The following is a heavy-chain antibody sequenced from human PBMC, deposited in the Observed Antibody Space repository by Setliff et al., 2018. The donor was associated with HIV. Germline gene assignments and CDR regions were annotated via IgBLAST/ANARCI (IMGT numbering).Heavy chain of an antibody. J-gene: IGHJ4*02. Sequence: SETLSLTCTVSGGSISSKNYYWGWIRQPPGRGLEWIGSIFYSETVYYGGRTYYSPSLKSRVTISVDTSKSQFSLKLSSVTAADTAVYYCARGVPLLPPHYWGQGTLVTVSS. V-gene: IGHV4-39*07. CDR2: IFYSETVYYGGRT. CDR3: ARGVPLLPPHY. D-gene: IGHD2-21*02. CDR1: GGSISSKNYY.